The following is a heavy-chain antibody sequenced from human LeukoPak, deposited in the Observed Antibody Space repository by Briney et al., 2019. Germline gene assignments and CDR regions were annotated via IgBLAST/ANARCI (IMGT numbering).Heavy chain of an antibody. CDR3: ARVGDIVVVPAAMGL. D-gene: IGHD2-2*01. CDR2: ISSSSSYT. CDR1: GFTFSDYY. J-gene: IGHJ3*01. V-gene: IGHV3-11*06. Sequence: GGSLRLSCAASGFTFSDYYMSWIRQAPGKGLEWVSYISSSSSYTNYADSVKGRFTISRDNAKNSLYLQMNSLRAEDTAVYYCARVGDIVVVPAAMGLWGQGTMVTVSS.